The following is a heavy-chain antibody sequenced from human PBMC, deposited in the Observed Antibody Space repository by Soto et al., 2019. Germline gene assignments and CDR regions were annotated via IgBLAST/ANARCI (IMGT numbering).Heavy chain of an antibody. D-gene: IGHD5-12*01. J-gene: IGHJ4*02. CDR3: AHRPRGYAYYFDY. Sequence: QITLKESGPTLVKPTQTLTLTCTFSGFSLSTRGVAVGWFRQPPGKALEWLALIYWDEDKWYSPSLKSRLTITDDTSXNQVXLXMTNMDPVDTATYYCAHRPRGYAYYFDYWGQGTLVTVSS. V-gene: IGHV2-5*02. CDR2: IYWDEDK. CDR1: GFSLSTRGVA.